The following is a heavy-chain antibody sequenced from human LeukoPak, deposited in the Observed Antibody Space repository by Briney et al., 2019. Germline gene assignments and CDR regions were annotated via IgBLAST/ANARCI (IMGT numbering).Heavy chain of an antibody. V-gene: IGHV1-69*13. J-gene: IGHJ3*02. CDR1: GGTFSSYA. D-gene: IGHD3-3*01. CDR2: IIPIFGTA. Sequence: ASVKVSCKASGGTFSSYAISWVRQAPGQGLEWMGGIIPIFGTANYAQKFQGRVTITADESTSTAYMELSSLRSEDTAVYYCAREVESQGRSLDIWGQGTMVTVSS. CDR3: AREVESQGRSLDI.